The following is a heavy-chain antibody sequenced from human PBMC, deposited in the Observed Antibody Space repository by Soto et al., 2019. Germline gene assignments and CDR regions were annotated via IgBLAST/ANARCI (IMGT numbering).Heavy chain of an antibody. D-gene: IGHD6-13*01. V-gene: IGHV3-30*03. CDR1: GFTFSSYG. J-gene: IGHJ6*02. CDR2: ISYDGSNK. CDR3: AVLAAPGAGNFYGYYGMDV. Sequence: GGSLRLSCAASGFTFSSYGMHWVRQAPGKGLEWVAVISYDGSNKYYADSVKGRFTISRDNSKNTLYLQMNSLRAEDTAVYYCAVLAAPGAGNFYGYYGMDVWGQGTKVTVSS.